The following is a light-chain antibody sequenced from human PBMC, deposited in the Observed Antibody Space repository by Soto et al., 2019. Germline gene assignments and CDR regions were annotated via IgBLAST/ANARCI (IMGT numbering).Light chain of an antibody. CDR3: SSYTTIRSPSYV. J-gene: IGLJ1*01. V-gene: IGLV2-14*01. Sequence: QSVLTQPASVSGSPGQSITISCTGTSSDIGGSHYVSWYQHHPGKAPKLILYEGSYRPSGVSDRFSGAKSGNTASLTISGLQAEDEADYYCSSYTTIRSPSYVFGTGTKLTVL. CDR1: SSDIGGSHY. CDR2: EGS.